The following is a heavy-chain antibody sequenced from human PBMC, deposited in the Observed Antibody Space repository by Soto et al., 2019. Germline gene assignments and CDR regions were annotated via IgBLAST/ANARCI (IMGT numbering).Heavy chain of an antibody. V-gene: IGHV3-23*01. CDR3: AKPSAYGDYAGSFDS. CDR2: ISWHGGRK. D-gene: IGHD4-17*01. J-gene: IGHJ4*02. Sequence: EVNLLESGGGLVQRGGSLRLSCVASGFTFNDYAINWVRQAPGKGLEWVAGISWHGGRKFYAESMKGHFTVSRDSSKNTVYLQMDNLRVEDTATYYCAKPSAYGDYAGSFDSWGQGTLVTVSP. CDR1: GFTFNDYA.